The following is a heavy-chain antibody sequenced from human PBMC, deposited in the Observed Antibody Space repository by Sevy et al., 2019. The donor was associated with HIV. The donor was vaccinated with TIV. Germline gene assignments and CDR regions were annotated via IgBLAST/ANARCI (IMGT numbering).Heavy chain of an antibody. CDR2: IYGNDYK. J-gene: IGHJ4*02. CDR1: GFSLSGTGVG. CDR3: THLVWYNDDF. Sequence: SGPTLVKPTQTLTLTCAFSGFSLSGTGVGVAWIRQPPGKALEWLAIIYGNDYKRYNPSLKNRLTITKDTSKNQVVLMVANVDPVDTATYYCTHLVWYNDDFWGQGTLVTVSS. D-gene: IGHD1-1*01. V-gene: IGHV2-5*01.